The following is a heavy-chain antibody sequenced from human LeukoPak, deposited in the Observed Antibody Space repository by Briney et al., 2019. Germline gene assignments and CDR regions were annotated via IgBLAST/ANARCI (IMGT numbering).Heavy chain of an antibody. D-gene: IGHD2-15*01. CDR2: IYYSGST. V-gene: IGHV4-39*07. Sequence: PSETLSLTCTVSGGSISSSSYYWGWIRQPPGKGLEWIGSIYYSGSTYYDPSLKSRVTISVDTSKNQFSLKLSSVTAADTAVYYCARGNCSGGSCYSIYYYYYMDVWGKGTTVTVSS. CDR3: ARGNCSGGSCYSIYYYYYMDV. J-gene: IGHJ6*03. CDR1: GGSISSSSYY.